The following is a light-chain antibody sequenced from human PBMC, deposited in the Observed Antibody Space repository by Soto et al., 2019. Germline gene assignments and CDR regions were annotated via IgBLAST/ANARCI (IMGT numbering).Light chain of an antibody. CDR1: QSVSSSY. CDR2: GAS. CDR3: QYYGNSPLT. V-gene: IGKV3-20*01. J-gene: IGKJ1*01. Sequence: EIVLTQSPGTLSLSPGDRATLSCRASQSVSSSYLAWYQQKPGQAPRLLIYGASTRATGIPDRFSGGGSGTDFTLTITRLEPEDFAVYYCQYYGNSPLTFGQGTKVDIK.